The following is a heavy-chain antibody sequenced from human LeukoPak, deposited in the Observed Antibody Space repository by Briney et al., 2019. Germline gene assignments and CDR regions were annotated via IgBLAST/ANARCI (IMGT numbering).Heavy chain of an antibody. D-gene: IGHD3-3*02. V-gene: IGHV3-21*01. Sequence: PGGSLRLSCAASGFTFSNAWMSWVRQAPGKGLEWVSSISSSSSYIYYADSVKGRFTISRDNAKNSLYLQMNSLRAEDTAVYYCARDRISYFDYWGQGTLVTVSS. CDR1: GFTFSNAW. CDR2: ISSSSSYI. J-gene: IGHJ4*02. CDR3: ARDRISYFDY.